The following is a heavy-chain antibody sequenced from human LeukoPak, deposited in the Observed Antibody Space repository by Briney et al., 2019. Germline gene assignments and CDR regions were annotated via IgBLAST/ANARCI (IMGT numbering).Heavy chain of an antibody. D-gene: IGHD2-15*01. Sequence: PSETLSLTCAVSGGSFSGYYWGWVRQPPGKALEWIGNIFYGGSTYYSPSLKSRVTISVDTSKNQFSLKLSSVTAADADFYSLARLWSTSCRGGSCPHQPSSWGQGTLVTVSS. CDR1: GGSFSGYY. V-gene: IGHV4-34*12. CDR2: IFYGGST. J-gene: IGHJ5*02. CDR3: ARLWSTSCRGGSCPHQPSS.